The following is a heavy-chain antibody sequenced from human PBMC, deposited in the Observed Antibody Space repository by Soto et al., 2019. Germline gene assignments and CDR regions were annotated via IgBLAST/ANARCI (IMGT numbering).Heavy chain of an antibody. Sequence: PSDTLPLTYAFPGESNTRTKSWRPASAPNVKWLEWIGEIHHSGNSNYNPSLESRVIISVDKFKNQFSLNLSSLTDADTVVYYCARHPVYYYDSSGYRFDPWGQGTLVTVS. CDR1: GESNTRTKS. V-gene: IGHV4-4*02. CDR2: IHHSGNS. D-gene: IGHD3-22*01. J-gene: IGHJ5*02. CDR3: ARHPVYYYDSSGYRFDP.